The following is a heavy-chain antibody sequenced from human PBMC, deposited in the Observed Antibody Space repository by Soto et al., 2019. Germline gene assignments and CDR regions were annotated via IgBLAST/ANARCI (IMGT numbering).Heavy chain of an antibody. J-gene: IGHJ4*02. CDR2: IYYSGST. D-gene: IGHD3-10*01. Sequence: SETLSLTCTVSGGSISSYYWSWIRQPPGKGLEWIGYIYYSGSTNYNPSPKSRVTISVDTTKNQFSLKLNSVTAADTAVSYCASSGGSLDYWGKGTLVTVSS. CDR1: GGSISSYY. CDR3: ASSGGSLDY. V-gene: IGHV4-59*01.